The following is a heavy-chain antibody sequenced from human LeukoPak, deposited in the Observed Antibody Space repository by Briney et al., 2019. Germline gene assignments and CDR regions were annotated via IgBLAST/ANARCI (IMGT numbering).Heavy chain of an antibody. J-gene: IGHJ4*02. Sequence: ASVKVSCKASGYTFTSYGISWVRQAPGQGLEWMGWISAYNGNTNYAQKLQGRVTMTTDTSTSTAYMELRSLRSDDTAVYYYAGSAEGIYYDSSGYFSPDYWGQGTLVTVSS. CDR3: AGSAEGIYYDSSGYFSPDY. CDR1: GYTFTSYG. D-gene: IGHD3-22*01. V-gene: IGHV1-18*01. CDR2: ISAYNGNT.